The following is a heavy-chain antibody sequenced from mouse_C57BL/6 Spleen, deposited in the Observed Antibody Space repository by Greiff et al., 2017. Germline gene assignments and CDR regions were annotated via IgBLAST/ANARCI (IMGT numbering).Heavy chain of an antibody. CDR1: GYTFTSYW. D-gene: IGHD1-1*01. Sequence: VQLQQPGAELVKPGASVKLSCKASGYTFTSYWMQWVKQRPGQGLEWIGEIDPSDSYTNNNQKFKGKATLTVDTSSSTAYMQLSSLTSEDSAVYYCATTVVAPGFAYWGQGTLVTVSA. CDR2: IDPSDSYT. J-gene: IGHJ3*01. V-gene: IGHV1-50*01. CDR3: ATTVVAPGFAY.